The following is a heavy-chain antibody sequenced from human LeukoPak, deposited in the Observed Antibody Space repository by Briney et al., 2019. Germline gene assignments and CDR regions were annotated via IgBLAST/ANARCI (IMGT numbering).Heavy chain of an antibody. Sequence: GESLKISCKGSGYFFTSYWIGWVRQIPGKGVELGVIIYPGDSDTTYSPSFQGQVTISADKSISTAYLQWSSLQASDTAMYYCAVPYGDYSYYFDYWGQGTLVTVSS. CDR3: AVPYGDYSYYFDY. V-gene: IGHV5-51*01. CDR1: GYFFTSYW. J-gene: IGHJ4*02. D-gene: IGHD4-17*01. CDR2: IYPGDSDT.